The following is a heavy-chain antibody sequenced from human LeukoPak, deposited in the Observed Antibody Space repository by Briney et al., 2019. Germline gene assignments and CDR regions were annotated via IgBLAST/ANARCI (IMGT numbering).Heavy chain of an antibody. CDR1: GGSISTFY. Sequence: SETLSLTCTVSGGSISTFYWSWIRQPPGKGLEWIGYIYNSETTNYNPSLESRVTISEDTSKNQFSLMLTSVTAADTAVYYCARVVYSHYWPEGMDVWGQGTTVTVSS. CDR3: ARVVYSHYWPEGMDV. J-gene: IGHJ6*02. CDR2: IYNSETT. V-gene: IGHV4-59*01. D-gene: IGHD4-11*01.